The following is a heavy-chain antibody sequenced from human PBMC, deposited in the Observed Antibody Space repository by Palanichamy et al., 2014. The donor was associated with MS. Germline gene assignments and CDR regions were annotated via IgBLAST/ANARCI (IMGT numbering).Heavy chain of an antibody. D-gene: IGHD6-19*01. CDR3: AHGKLAGPFDS. J-gene: IGHJ4*02. V-gene: IGHV2-5*01. Sequence: QITLEESGPTLVRPTQTLTLTCTLSGISLRTRGVAVGWIRQPPGKALEWLALIYWNDDKRYSPSLMSRLTITKDTSKNQVVLMVTNMDSVDTATYYCAHGKLAGPFDSWGQGTLVTVSS. CDR1: GISLRTRGVA. CDR2: IYWNDDK.